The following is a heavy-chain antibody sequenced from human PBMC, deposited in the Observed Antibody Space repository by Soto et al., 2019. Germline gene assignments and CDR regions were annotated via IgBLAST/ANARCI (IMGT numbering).Heavy chain of an antibody. CDR1: VFTFISYS. V-gene: IGHV3-21*01. Sequence: GWSLRLSCASSVFTFISYSMKWVRQAPGKGLEWVSSISSSSSYIYYADSVKGRFTISRDNAKNSLYLQMNSLRAEDTAVYYCARVRSIAASGAGAFDIWGQGTMVTVSS. J-gene: IGHJ3*02. CDR3: ARVRSIAASGAGAFDI. CDR2: ISSSSSYI. D-gene: IGHD6-6*01.